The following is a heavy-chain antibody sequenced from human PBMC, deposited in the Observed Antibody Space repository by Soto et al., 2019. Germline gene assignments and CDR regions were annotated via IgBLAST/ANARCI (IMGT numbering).Heavy chain of an antibody. V-gene: IGHV1-69*13. J-gene: IGHJ5*02. CDR2: IIPIFGTA. Sequence: SVKVSCKASGGTFSSYAISWVRQAPGQGLEWMGGIIPIFGTANYAQKFQGRVTITADESTSTAYMELSSLRSEDTAVYYCARDQDYYGSWSYYSQNWFDPWGQGTLVTVSS. D-gene: IGHD3-10*01. CDR1: GGTFSSYA. CDR3: ARDQDYYGSWSYYSQNWFDP.